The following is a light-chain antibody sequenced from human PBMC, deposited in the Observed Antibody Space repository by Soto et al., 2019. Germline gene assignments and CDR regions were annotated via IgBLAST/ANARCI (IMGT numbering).Light chain of an antibody. CDR3: SSYTGSSTPYV. CDR1: SSDVGGYNY. V-gene: IGLV2-14*01. J-gene: IGLJ1*01. CDR2: EVS. Sequence: QSVLTQPASVSGSPGQSITISCTGTSSDVGGYNYVSWYQQHPGKAPKLMIYEVSNRPSGVSNRFSGPKSGNTASLTISELQAEDGADYYGSSYTGSSTPYVFGTGTKLTVL.